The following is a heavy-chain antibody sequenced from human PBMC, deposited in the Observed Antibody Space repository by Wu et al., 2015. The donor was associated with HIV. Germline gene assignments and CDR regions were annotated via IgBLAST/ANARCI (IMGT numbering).Heavy chain of an antibody. V-gene: IGHV4-30-4*08. D-gene: IGHD4-17*01. J-gene: IGHJ4*02. CDR3: ARAATVTTGFDF. Sequence: QVQLQESGPGLVKPSQTLSLTCTVSGDSISSGGYYWNWIRQPPGKGLEWIGYIYYSGITYFNPSLSSRVSMTVDTSKNHFSLNLTSMTGADTAVYFCARAATVTTGFDFWGQGKLVAVSS. CDR1: GDSISSGGYY. CDR2: IYYSGIT.